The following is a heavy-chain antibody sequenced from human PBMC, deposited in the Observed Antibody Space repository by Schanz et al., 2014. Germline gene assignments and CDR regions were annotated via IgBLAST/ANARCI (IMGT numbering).Heavy chain of an antibody. Sequence: EVQLVESGGGLIQPGGSLRLSCAASGFTFTNYAMSWVRQAPGKGLEWVSVIGVDGTTTYYADSVKGRFTISRDNSKNTLYLQMNSLRAEDTAVYYCAKDAENTAMITDYFDYWGQGTLVTVSS. V-gene: IGHV3-23*04. CDR2: IGVDGTTT. CDR3: AKDAENTAMITDYFDY. J-gene: IGHJ4*02. CDR1: GFTFTNYA. D-gene: IGHD5-18*01.